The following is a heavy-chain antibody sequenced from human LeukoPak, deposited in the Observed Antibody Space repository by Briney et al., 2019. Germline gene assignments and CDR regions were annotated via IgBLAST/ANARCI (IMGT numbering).Heavy chain of an antibody. J-gene: IGHJ4*02. V-gene: IGHV4-39*01. CDR1: GGSISSSSYY. CDR3: ARQKGIAVAGLGY. CDR2: IYYSGST. Sequence: SETLSLTCTVSGGSISSSSYYWGWIRQPPGKGLEWIGSIYYSGSTYYNPSLKSRVTISVDTSKNQFSLKLSSVTAADTAVYYCARQKGIAVAGLGYWGQGTLVTVSS. D-gene: IGHD6-19*01.